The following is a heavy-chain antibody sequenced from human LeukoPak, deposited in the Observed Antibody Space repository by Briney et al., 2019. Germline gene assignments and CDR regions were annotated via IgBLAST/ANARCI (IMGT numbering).Heavy chain of an antibody. V-gene: IGHV1-69*13. CDR3: ARNSPMGHYFDY. CDR1: GGTFSSYA. Sequence: ASVKVSCKASGGTFSSYAISWVRQAPGQGLEWMGRIIPIFGTANYAQKFQGRVTITADESTSTAYMELSSLRSEDTAVYYCARNSPMGHYFDYWGQGTLVTVSS. CDR2: IIPIFGTA. J-gene: IGHJ4*02.